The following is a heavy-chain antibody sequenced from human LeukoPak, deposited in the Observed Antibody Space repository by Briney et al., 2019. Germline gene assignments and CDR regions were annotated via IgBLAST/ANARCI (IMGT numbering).Heavy chain of an antibody. J-gene: IGHJ5*02. CDR3: ARDGNYYYDSSGYYSNWFDP. Sequence: GGSLRLSCAASGFTFSSYAMNWVRQAPGKGLEWVSAISGSGGSTYYADSVKGRFTISRDNSKNTLYLQMNSLRAEDTAVYYCARDGNYYYDSSGYYSNWFDPWGQGTLVTVSS. CDR1: GFTFSSYA. V-gene: IGHV3-23*01. CDR2: ISGSGGST. D-gene: IGHD3-22*01.